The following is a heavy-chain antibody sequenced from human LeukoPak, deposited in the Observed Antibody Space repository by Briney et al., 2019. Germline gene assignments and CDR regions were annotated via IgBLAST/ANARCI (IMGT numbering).Heavy chain of an antibody. CDR2: IYYSGST. V-gene: IGHV4-30-4*01. CDR3: ARAPNGGYSGWFDL. Sequence: SETLSLTCTVSPGSISSGDYYWSWLRQPPGKGLEWIGYIYYSGSTYYNPSLKSRLAMSVDTSNNQFSLNLKSVTAADTAVYYCARAPNGGYSGWFDLWGQGTLVTVSS. J-gene: IGHJ5*02. CDR1: PGSISSGDYY. D-gene: IGHD2-21*01.